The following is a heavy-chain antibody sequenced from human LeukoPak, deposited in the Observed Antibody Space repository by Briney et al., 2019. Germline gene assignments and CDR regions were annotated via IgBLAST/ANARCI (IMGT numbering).Heavy chain of an antibody. CDR3: ARGGNYYYYYGMDV. CDR1: GGSISSYY. CDR2: IYYSGST. V-gene: IGHV4-59*08. D-gene: IGHD1-1*01. Sequence: SEALSLTCTLSGGSISSYYWSWIRQPPGKGLEWIGYIYYSGSTNYNPSLKSRVTISVDTSKNQFSLKLSSVTAADTAVYYCARGGNYYYYYGMDVWGQGTTVTVSS. J-gene: IGHJ6*02.